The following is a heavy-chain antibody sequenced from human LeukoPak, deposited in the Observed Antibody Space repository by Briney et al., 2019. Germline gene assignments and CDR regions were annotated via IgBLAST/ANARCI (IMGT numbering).Heavy chain of an antibody. D-gene: IGHD3-3*02. CDR3: ARHFVLGPPLVALDP. CDR2: INYDASVE. V-gene: IGHV3-7*01. J-gene: IGHJ5*02. Sequence: PGGSLRLSCTACGFTLSRYWKRWVRQARGKGVEGVGMINYDASVESYPVSVTARFTISRDNANTSLYLQMNSLRSEDTAVYYCARHFVLGPPLVALDPWGQGTLVTVSS. CDR1: GFTLSRYW.